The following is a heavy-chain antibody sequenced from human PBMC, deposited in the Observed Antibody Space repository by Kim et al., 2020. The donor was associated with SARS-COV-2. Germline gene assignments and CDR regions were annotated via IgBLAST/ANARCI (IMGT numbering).Heavy chain of an antibody. V-gene: IGHV3-30*04. Sequence: GGSLRLSCAASGFTFSSYAMHWVRQAPGKGLEWVAVISYDGSNKYYADSVKGRFTISRDNSKNTLYLQMNSLRAEDTAVYYCARDLTKRITMIPGAFDIWRQGTMVTVSS. CDR1: GFTFSSYA. J-gene: IGHJ3*02. D-gene: IGHD3-22*01. CDR2: ISYDGSNK. CDR3: ARDLTKRITMIPGAFDI.